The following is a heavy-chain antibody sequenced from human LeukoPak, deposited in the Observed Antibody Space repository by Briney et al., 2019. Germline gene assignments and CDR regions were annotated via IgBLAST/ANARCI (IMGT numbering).Heavy chain of an antibody. CDR1: GYTFSSYG. V-gene: IGHV1-18*01. CDR2: ISPYNGNT. J-gene: IGHJ4*02. CDR3: ASSYGSGSKYTFGS. D-gene: IGHD3-10*01. Sequence: ASVKVSCKASGYTFSSYGIGWVRQAPGQGLEWMGWISPYNGNTYYAPEFQGRVSLTTDTSTSTSYMELRTLRSDDTAVYYCASSYGSGSKYTFGSWGQGTLVTVSS.